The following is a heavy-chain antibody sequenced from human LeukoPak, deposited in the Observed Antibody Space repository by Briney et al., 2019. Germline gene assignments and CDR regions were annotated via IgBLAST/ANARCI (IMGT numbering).Heavy chain of an antibody. J-gene: IGHJ4*02. CDR2: ISGSGGST. CDR1: GFTFSSYA. V-gene: IGHV3-23*01. Sequence: GGSLRLSCAASGFTFSSYAMSWVGQAPGKGLEWVSAISGSGGSTYYADSVKGRFTISRDNSKNTLYLEMNSLRAEDTAVYHCAKDPGYDILTGYIPGFDCWGQGTLVTVSS. CDR3: AKDPGYDILTGYIPGFDC. D-gene: IGHD3-9*01.